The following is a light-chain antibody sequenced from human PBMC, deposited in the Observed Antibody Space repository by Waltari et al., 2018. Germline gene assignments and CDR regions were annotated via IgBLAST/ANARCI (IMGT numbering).Light chain of an antibody. CDR2: EVT. CDR3: TSYTTSTTVL. V-gene: IGLV2-14*01. Sequence: QSALTQPASVYGSPGQSITISCTGTSSDIGGYDFVSWYQQYPGMAPKLMIYEVTNRPSGVSGRFSGSKSGTTASLTISGLQPEDEADYYCTSYTTSTTVLFGGGTKVTVL. J-gene: IGLJ3*02. CDR1: SSDIGGYDF.